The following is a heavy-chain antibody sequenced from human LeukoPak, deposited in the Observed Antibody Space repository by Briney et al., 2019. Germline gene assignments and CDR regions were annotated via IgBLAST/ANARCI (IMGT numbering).Heavy chain of an antibody. V-gene: IGHV1-69*04. CDR3: ARNRQLVLHDAFDI. Sequence: SVKVSCKASGGTFISYAISWVRQAPGQGLEWMGRIIPILGIANYAQKSQGRVTITADKSTSTAYMELSSLRSEDTAVYYCARNRQLVLHDAFDIWGQGTMVTVSS. D-gene: IGHD6-13*01. CDR2: IIPILGIA. CDR1: GGTFISYA. J-gene: IGHJ3*02.